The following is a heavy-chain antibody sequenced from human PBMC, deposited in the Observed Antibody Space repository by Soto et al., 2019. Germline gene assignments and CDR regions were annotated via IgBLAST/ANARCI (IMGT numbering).Heavy chain of an antibody. J-gene: IGHJ6*01. V-gene: IGHV4-34*01. Sequence: SESLSLTCAGSGGSFSGYYWSWIRQPPGNGMEWIGEINHSGSTNYNPSLKSRVTISVDTSKNQFSLKLSSVTAADTAVYYCASQRAVEFCSGNLKGGDYDYYGVEDWGRGSTGTVS. CDR2: INHSGST. D-gene: IGHD3-3*01. CDR3: ASQRAVEFCSGNLKGGDYDYYGVED. CDR1: GGSFSGYY.